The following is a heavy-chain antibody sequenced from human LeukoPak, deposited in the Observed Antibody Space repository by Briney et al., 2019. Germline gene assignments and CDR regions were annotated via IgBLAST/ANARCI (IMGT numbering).Heavy chain of an antibody. D-gene: IGHD2-2*01. Sequence: ASVKVSCKVSGYTLTELSMHWVRQAPGKGLEWMGGFDPEDGETIYAQKFQGRVTMTEDTSTDTAYMELSRLRSDDTAVYYCAGYDPDYGMDVWGQGTTVTVSS. V-gene: IGHV1-24*01. CDR1: GYTLTELS. CDR3: AGYDPDYGMDV. J-gene: IGHJ6*02. CDR2: FDPEDGET.